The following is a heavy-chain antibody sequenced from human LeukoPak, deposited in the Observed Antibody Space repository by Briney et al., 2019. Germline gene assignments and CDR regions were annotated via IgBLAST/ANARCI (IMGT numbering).Heavy chain of an antibody. CDR3: ARLVAYDYFDY. CDR1: GGSISSSSYY. J-gene: IGHJ4*02. V-gene: IGHV4-39*01. Sequence: SETLSLTCTVSGGSISSSSYYWGWIRPPPGKGLEWIGSIYYSGSTCYNPSLKSRVTISVDTSKNQFSLKLSSVTAADTAVYYCARLVAYDYFDYWGQGTLVTVSS. D-gene: IGHD4-17*01. CDR2: IYYSGST.